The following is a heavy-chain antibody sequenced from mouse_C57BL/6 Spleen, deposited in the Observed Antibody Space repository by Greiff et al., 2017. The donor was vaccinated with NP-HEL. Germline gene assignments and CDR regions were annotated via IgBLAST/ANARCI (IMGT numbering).Heavy chain of an antibody. CDR3: ARIYYGSCEGAMDY. Sequence: VQLQQSGPGLVQPSQSLSITCTVSGFSLTSYGVHWVRQSPGKGLEWLGMIWSGGSTAYYAAFISSLSISKDNSTSQVFMKMNSLQADDTAIYYSARIYYGSCEGAMDYWGQGTSVTVSS. CDR1: GFSLTSYG. V-gene: IGHV2-2*01. J-gene: IGHJ4*01. CDR2: IWSGGST. D-gene: IGHD2-1*01.